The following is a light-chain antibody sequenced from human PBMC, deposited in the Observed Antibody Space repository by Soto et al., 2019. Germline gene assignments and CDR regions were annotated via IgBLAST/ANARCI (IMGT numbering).Light chain of an antibody. Sequence: DIQMTQSPSTLSASVGDVVTITCRASQDISAWLAWYQQKPGKPPKLVIYKANALETGVPSRFSGSGSGTEFTLTISSLQPDDFTTYYCQPYSAFPWTVGPGTQVEIK. CDR1: QDISAW. J-gene: IGKJ1*01. CDR2: KAN. CDR3: QPYSAFPWT. V-gene: IGKV1-5*03.